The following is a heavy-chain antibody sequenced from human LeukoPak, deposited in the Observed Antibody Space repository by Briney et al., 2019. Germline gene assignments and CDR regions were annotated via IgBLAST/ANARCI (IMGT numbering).Heavy chain of an antibody. CDR3: ASEEAMGKFDY. J-gene: IGHJ4*02. CDR2: ISYSGSA. V-gene: IGHV4-59*11. Sequence: SETLSLTCSVSGDSINTHYWSWIRQPPGKGLEWIGHISYSGSANYNPSLESRVTISIDTSKNELSLKVSSVTTADTAVYYCASEEAMGKFDYWGQGTLVTVSS. CDR1: GDSINTHY. D-gene: IGHD5-18*01.